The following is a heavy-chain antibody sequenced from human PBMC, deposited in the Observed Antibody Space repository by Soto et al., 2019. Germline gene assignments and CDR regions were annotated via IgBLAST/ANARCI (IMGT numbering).Heavy chain of an antibody. J-gene: IGHJ6*02. D-gene: IGHD2-15*01. CDR1: GGSMRSNNR. V-gene: IGHV4-4*02. Sequence: SETLSLTCAVSGGSMRSNNRWSWVRQPPGKGLEWIGEIFHSGSTNYNPSLKTRVTISVDKSKNQFSLKLSSVTAADTAMYYCARGGYCSGASCTYMGHYYYYGMDVWGQGTTVTVS. CDR2: IFHSGST. CDR3: ARGGYCSGASCTYMGHYYYYGMDV.